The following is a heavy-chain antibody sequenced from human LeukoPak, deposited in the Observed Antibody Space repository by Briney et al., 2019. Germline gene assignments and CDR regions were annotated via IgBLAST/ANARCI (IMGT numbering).Heavy chain of an antibody. J-gene: IGHJ4*02. CDR1: GYTSTSYY. D-gene: IGHD2-21*01. Sequence: ASVKVSCKASGYTSTSYYLHWVRQAPGQGLEWMGIINPSGDSTTYAQRFQDRITMTRDTSTSTVYMELSSLRSEDTAVYYCVSIGRHLDPFDYWGQGTLVTVSS. V-gene: IGHV1-46*01. CDR2: INPSGDST. CDR3: VSIGRHLDPFDY.